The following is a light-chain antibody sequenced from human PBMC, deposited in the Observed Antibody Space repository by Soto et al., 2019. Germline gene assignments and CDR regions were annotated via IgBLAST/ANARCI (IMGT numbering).Light chain of an antibody. J-gene: IGKJ5*01. Sequence: EIVLTQSPATLSLSPGERATLSCRASQSVYSYLAWYQQKPDQAPRLLIYDASNRATGIPARFSGSGSGTDFTLTISSLEPEDLAVYYCQQRTKWPITFGQGTRLEIK. V-gene: IGKV3-11*01. CDR1: QSVYSY. CDR2: DAS. CDR3: QQRTKWPIT.